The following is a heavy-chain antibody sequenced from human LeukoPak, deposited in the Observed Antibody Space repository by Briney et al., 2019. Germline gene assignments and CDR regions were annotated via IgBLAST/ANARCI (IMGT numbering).Heavy chain of an antibody. CDR2: ISHDGSNK. CDR3: ARDQFGELVVCTFHI. D-gene: IGHD3-10*01. V-gene: IGHV3-30-3*01. CDR1: GFTFSSYA. Sequence: GGSLRLSCAASGFTFSSYAMHCVRQAPGKGLEWVAVISHDGSNKYYADSVKGRFTISRDNSKNTLYLQMNSLRAEDTAVYYCARDQFGELVVCTFHIWGQGTLVTVSS. J-gene: IGHJ3*02.